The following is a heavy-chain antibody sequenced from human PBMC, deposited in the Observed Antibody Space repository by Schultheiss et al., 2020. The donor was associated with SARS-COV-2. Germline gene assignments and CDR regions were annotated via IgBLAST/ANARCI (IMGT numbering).Heavy chain of an antibody. Sequence: SQTLSLTCAVYGGSFSGYYWSWIRQPPGKGLEWIGEINHSGSTNYNPSLKSRVTISVDTSKNQFSLKLSSVTAADTAVYYCTLAAEGGYFDYWGQGTLVTVSS. J-gene: IGHJ4*02. CDR1: GGSFSGYY. CDR3: TLAAEGGYFDY. V-gene: IGHV4-34*01. CDR2: INHSGST. D-gene: IGHD6-13*01.